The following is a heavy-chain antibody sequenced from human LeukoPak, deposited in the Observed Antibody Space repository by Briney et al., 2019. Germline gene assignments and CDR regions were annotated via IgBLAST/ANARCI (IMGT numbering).Heavy chain of an antibody. J-gene: IGHJ4*02. CDR1: GFTFSTYW. D-gene: IGHD3-22*01. CDR3: AREVAYYYDSSGYYLDY. Sequence: PGGSLRLSCAASGFTFSTYWMSLVRQAPGKGLEWVANIKQDGSEKYYVDSVKGRFTISRDNAKNSLYLQMNSLRAEDTAVYYCAREVAYYYDSSGYYLDYWGQGTLVTVSS. CDR2: IKQDGSEK. V-gene: IGHV3-7*01.